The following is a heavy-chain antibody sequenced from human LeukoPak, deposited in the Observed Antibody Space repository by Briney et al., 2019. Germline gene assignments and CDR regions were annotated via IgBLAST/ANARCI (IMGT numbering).Heavy chain of an antibody. CDR3: ATLSVDSHGYDY. CDR2: ILHDGSNK. V-gene: IGHV3-30*03. J-gene: IGHJ4*02. CDR1: GYTFSSYA. D-gene: IGHD5-24*01. Sequence: GGSLRLSCAASGYTFSSYAMHWVRQAPGKGLEWVAVILHDGSNKQYADSVKGRFTISRDNSKNTLYLQINSLRAEDTAVYYYATLSVDSHGYDYWGLGTLVTVSS.